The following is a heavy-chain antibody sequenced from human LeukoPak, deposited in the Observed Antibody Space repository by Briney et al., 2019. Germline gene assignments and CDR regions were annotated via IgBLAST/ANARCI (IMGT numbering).Heavy chain of an antibody. Sequence: SETLSLTCAVSGASISNYYWSWIRQPAGKGLEWIGRISTSGSTDYNPSLESRVTVSLDTSKNQLSLKLSSVTAADTAVYYCARDLREGGYNFGSNYYYYYMDIWGKGTTVTVSS. CDR2: ISTSGST. D-gene: IGHD5-18*01. V-gene: IGHV4-4*07. CDR3: ARDLREGGYNFGSNYYYYYMDI. CDR1: GASISNYY. J-gene: IGHJ6*03.